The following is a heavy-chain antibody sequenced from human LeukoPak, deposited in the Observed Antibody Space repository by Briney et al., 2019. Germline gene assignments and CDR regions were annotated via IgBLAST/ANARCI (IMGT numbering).Heavy chain of an antibody. CDR3: ARAISGETSGYYYADY. CDR1: GYSFTNYW. V-gene: IGHV5-51*01. J-gene: IGHJ4*02. Sequence: GESLKISCKGSGYSFTNYWIGWVRQMPGKGLDWMGIIYPHDSNPRYSPSFQGQVTISADKSISTAYLRWSSLKASDTAMYYCARAISGETSGYYYADYWGQGTLVTVSS. D-gene: IGHD3-22*01. CDR2: IYPHDSNP.